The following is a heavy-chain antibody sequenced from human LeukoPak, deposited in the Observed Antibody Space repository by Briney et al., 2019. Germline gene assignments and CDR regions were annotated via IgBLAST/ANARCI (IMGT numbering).Heavy chain of an antibody. CDR2: ISSSGSTI. J-gene: IGHJ4*02. CDR1: GFTFSDYY. Sequence: GGSLRFSCAASGFTFSDYYMSWIRQAPGKGLEWVSYISSSGSTIYYADSVKGRFTISRDNAKNSLYLQMNSLRAEDTAVYYCARDHDSSVRGFDYWGQGTLVTVSS. CDR3: ARDHDSSVRGFDY. D-gene: IGHD3-22*01. V-gene: IGHV3-11*04.